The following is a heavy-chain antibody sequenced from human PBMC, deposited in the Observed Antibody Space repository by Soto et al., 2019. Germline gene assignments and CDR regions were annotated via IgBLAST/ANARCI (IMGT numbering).Heavy chain of an antibody. V-gene: IGHV1-69*13. CDR2: ITPIFGTA. CDR3: ARDSARYCSGGSCSGMVV. D-gene: IGHD2-15*01. Sequence: SLKVSCNASGGTFSSYAISWVRPAPGQGLEWMGGITPIFGTANYAEQFQGRVTITADESTSTAYMELSSLRSEDTALYYCARDSARYCSGGSCSGMVVWGQGTTVTVSS. J-gene: IGHJ6*02. CDR1: GGTFSSYA.